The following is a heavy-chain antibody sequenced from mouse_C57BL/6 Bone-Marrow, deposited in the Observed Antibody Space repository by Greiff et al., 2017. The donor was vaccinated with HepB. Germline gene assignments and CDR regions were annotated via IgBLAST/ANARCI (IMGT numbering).Heavy chain of an antibody. CDR3: ARQRDYYYGSSYWYFDV. Sequence: EVMLVESGGGLVQPGESLKLSCESNEYEFPSHDMSWVRKTPEKRLELVAAINSDGGSTYYPDTMERRFIISRDNTKKTLYLQMSSLRSEDTALYYCARQRDYYYGSSYWYFDVWGTGTTVTVSS. V-gene: IGHV5-2*01. CDR2: INSDGGST. CDR1: EYEFPSHD. J-gene: IGHJ1*03. D-gene: IGHD1-1*01.